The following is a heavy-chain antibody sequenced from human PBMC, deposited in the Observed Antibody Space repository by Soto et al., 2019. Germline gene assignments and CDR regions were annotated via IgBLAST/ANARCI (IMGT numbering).Heavy chain of an antibody. D-gene: IGHD2-2*01. CDR2: IDPSDSYT. Sequence: EVQLVQSGAEVKKPGESLRISCKGSGYSFTSYWISWVRQMPGKGLEWMGRIDPSDSYTNYSPSFQGHVTISADKSISTAYLQWSSLQASDTAMYYCASSPRGYCSSTSCRELGNYYGMDVWGQGTTVTVSS. CDR3: ASSPRGYCSSTSCRELGNYYGMDV. J-gene: IGHJ6*02. CDR1: GYSFTSYW. V-gene: IGHV5-10-1*01.